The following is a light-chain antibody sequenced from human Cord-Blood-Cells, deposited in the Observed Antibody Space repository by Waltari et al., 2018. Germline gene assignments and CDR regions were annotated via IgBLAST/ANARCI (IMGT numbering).Light chain of an antibody. CDR3: KQRSDWPALS. Sequence: IVLAQSPATPHCPRGYRATLSCRASQSVSSYLPWYQQKHGQAPRLLIYDASNRATGIPARFSGSGSWTDFTLTISSLEPEDFAVYYCKQRSDWPALSFGGGTKVEIK. CDR1: QSVSSY. J-gene: IGKJ4*01. V-gene: IGKV3-11*01. CDR2: DAS.